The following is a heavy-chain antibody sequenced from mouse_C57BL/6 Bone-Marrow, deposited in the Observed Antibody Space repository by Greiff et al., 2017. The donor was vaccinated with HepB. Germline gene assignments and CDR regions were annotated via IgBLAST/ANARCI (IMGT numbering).Heavy chain of an antibody. CDR1: GFTFSSYG. CDR3: ARPETGTGFAY. V-gene: IGHV5-6*02. J-gene: IGHJ3*01. CDR2: ISSGGSYT. Sequence: VMLVESGGDLVKPGGSLKLSCAASGFTFSSYGMSWVRQTPDKRLEWVATISSGGSYTYYPDSVKGRFTISRDNAKNTLYLQMSSLKSEDTAMYYCARPETGTGFAYWGQGTLVTVSA. D-gene: IGHD4-1*01.